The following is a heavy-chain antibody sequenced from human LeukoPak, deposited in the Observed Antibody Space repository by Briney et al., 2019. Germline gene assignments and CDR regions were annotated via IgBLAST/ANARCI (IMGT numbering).Heavy chain of an antibody. CDR2: INSDGSST. J-gene: IGHJ4*02. Sequence: GGSLRLSCAASVFTFSSYWMHWVRQAPGKGLVWVSRINSDGSSTSYADSVKGRFTISRDNAKNTLYLQMNSLRAEDTAVYYCASLYYYDSSGYWPFDYWGQGTLVTVSS. CDR3: ASLYYYDSSGYWPFDY. D-gene: IGHD3-22*01. CDR1: VFTFSSYW. V-gene: IGHV3-74*01.